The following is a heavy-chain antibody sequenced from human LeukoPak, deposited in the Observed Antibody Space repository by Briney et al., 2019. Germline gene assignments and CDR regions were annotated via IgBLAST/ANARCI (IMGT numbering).Heavy chain of an antibody. Sequence: PGGSLRLSCAASGFTFSSYSMTWVRQAPGKGLEWVSVISGSGGSTYYGDSVKGRFTISRDNSKNTLYLQMNSLRAEDTAVYYCAGAAMVRGVDYFDYWGQGTLVTVSS. D-gene: IGHD3-10*01. CDR1: GFTFSSYS. V-gene: IGHV3-23*01. CDR2: ISGSGGST. J-gene: IGHJ4*02. CDR3: AGAAMVRGVDYFDY.